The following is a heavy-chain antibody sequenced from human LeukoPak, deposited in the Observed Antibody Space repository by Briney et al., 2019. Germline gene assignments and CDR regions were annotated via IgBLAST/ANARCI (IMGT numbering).Heavy chain of an antibody. CDR2: IYHSGST. V-gene: IGHV4-38-2*02. CDR1: GYSISSGSY. D-gene: IGHD3-9*01. Sequence: PSETLSLTCTVSGYSISSGSYWGWIRQPPGKGLEWIGSIYHSGSTYYNPSLKSRVTISVDTSKNQFSLKLSSVTAADTAVYYCARDPAEYYDILTGYRTYYFDSWGQGTLVTVSS. CDR3: ARDPAEYYDILTGYRTYYFDS. J-gene: IGHJ4*02.